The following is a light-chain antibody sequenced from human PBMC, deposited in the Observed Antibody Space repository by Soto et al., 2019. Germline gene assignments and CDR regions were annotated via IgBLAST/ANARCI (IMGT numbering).Light chain of an antibody. CDR2: ANS. J-gene: IGLJ3*02. V-gene: IGLV1-40*01. Sequence: QSVLTQPPSVSGAPGQRVTISCTGSSSNIGAGYDVHWYQQLPGAAPKLLFHANSHRPSGVPDRLSGSRSGISASLAITGLQGEDEADYFCQTYGSSLSGSRFGGGTKLPVL. CDR1: SSNIGAGYD. CDR3: QTYGSSLSGSR.